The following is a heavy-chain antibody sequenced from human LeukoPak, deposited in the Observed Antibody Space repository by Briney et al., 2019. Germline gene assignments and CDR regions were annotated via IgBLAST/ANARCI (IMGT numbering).Heavy chain of an antibody. D-gene: IGHD3-22*01. Sequence: PGGSLRLSCAASGFTFSSYAMSWVRQAPGKGLEWASAISGSGGSTYYADSVKGRFTISRDNSKNTLYLQMNSLRAEDTAVYYCAKDGGSSVVITLHYFDYWGQGTLVTVSS. J-gene: IGHJ4*02. CDR1: GFTFSSYA. CDR3: AKDGGSSVVITLHYFDY. V-gene: IGHV3-23*01. CDR2: ISGSGGST.